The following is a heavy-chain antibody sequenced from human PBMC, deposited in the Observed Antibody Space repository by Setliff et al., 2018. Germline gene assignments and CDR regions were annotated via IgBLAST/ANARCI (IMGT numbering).Heavy chain of an antibody. CDR2: IKQDGSDK. CDR1: GFTFTNYW. D-gene: IGHD6-6*01. J-gene: IGHJ4*02. CDR3: ARWTARAVDY. V-gene: IGHV3-7*03. Sequence: HPGGSLRLSCAASGFTFTNYWMSWVRQAPGKGLEWVANIKQDGSDKYYVGSVKGRFTISRDNAKNSLYLQMSSLRAEDTAVYYCARWTARAVDYWGQGTLVTVSS.